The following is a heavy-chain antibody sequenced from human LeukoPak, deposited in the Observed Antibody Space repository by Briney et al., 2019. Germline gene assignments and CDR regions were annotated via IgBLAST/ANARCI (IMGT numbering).Heavy chain of an antibody. CDR3: ARHRKVGNMDV. Sequence: NSSETLSLTCTVSGGSISSASYYWGWIRQPPGKGLEWIGSIYYSGSTYYNPSLKSRVTISVDTSKNQFSLKLSSVTAADTAVYYCARHRKVGNMDVWGQGTTVTVSS. CDR2: IYYSGST. CDR1: GGSISSASYY. V-gene: IGHV4-39*01. J-gene: IGHJ6*02.